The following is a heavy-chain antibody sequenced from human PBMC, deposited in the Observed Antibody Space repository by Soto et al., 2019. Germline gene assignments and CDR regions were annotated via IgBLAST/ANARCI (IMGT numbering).Heavy chain of an antibody. V-gene: IGHV1-24*01. CDR1: GYTLTELS. J-gene: IGHJ4*02. Sequence: ASVKVSCKVSGYTLTELSLHWVRQAPGKGLEWMGGFDPEDGETIYAQKFQGRVTMTEDTSTDTAYMELSSLRSEDTAVYYCATGGGVLRYFAWLGYWGQGTLVTVSS. CDR3: ATGGGVLRYFAWLGY. CDR2: FDPEDGET. D-gene: IGHD3-9*01.